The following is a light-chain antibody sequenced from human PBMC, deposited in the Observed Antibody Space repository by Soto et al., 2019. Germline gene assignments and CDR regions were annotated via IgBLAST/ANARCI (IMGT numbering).Light chain of an antibody. V-gene: IGKV3-20*01. CDR2: DAS. CDR3: QHYNSYSEA. Sequence: IVLTQSPGTLSLSPGERATLSCRASQSVSSSYLAWYQQKPGQAPRLLIYDASSRATGIPDRFSGSGSGTEFTLTISSLQPDDFATYYCQHYNSYSEAFGQGTKVDIK. J-gene: IGKJ1*01. CDR1: QSVSSSY.